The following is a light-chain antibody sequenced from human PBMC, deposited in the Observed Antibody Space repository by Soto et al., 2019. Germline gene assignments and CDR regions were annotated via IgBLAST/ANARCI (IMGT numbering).Light chain of an antibody. CDR3: HQYNKWPLYT. J-gene: IGKJ2*01. Sequence: EIVMTQAPATLSVSPGERATLSCRASQSLSSNLAWYQQKPGQAPRLLIYDASTRATGIPARFSGSGSGTEFTLTISSLQSEDFAVYYCHQYNKWPLYTFGQGTKLEI. CDR2: DAS. V-gene: IGKV3-15*01. CDR1: QSLSSN.